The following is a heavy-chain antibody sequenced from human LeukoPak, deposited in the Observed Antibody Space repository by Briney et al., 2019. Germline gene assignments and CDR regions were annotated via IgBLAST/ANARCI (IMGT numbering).Heavy chain of an antibody. V-gene: IGHV3-74*01. J-gene: IGHJ5*02. CDR2: INSDGSST. Sequence: GGSLRLSCAASGFTFRIHWMHGARQAPGKGRGWVSRINSDGSSTSYADSVKGRFTISRDNAKNTLYLQMNSLRAEDTAVYYCATDGQDIVVVVAATPCGWFDPWGQGTLVTVSS. D-gene: IGHD2-15*01. CDR1: GFTFRIHW. CDR3: ATDGQDIVVVVAATPCGWFDP.